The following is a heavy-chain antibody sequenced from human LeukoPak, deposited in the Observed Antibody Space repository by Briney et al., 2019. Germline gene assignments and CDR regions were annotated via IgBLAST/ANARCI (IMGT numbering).Heavy chain of an antibody. V-gene: IGHV1-69*02. CDR2: INPILGIA. J-gene: IGHJ5*02. CDR3: GGGDWFDP. D-gene: IGHD3-10*01. CDR1: GCTFSRYT. Sequence: SVKVSCKASGCTFSRYTISWVRQAPAQGLEWMGRINPILGIANYAQKFQGRVTVTADKSTSTAYMELSSLRSEDTAVYYCGGGDWFDPWGQGTLVTVSS.